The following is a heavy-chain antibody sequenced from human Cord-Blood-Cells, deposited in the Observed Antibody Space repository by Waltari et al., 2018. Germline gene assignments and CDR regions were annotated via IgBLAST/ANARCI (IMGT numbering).Heavy chain of an antibody. D-gene: IGHD3-22*01. Sequence: QVQLQQWGAGLLQPSETLSLTCAVYGGSFRAYYWRWIRQPPGKGLEWIGEINHSGSTNYNPSLKSRVTISVDTSKNQFSLKLSSVTAADTAVYYCARVTNYYDSSGTQEFDPWGQGTLVTVSS. J-gene: IGHJ5*02. V-gene: IGHV4-34*01. CDR3: ARVTNYYDSSGTQEFDP. CDR1: GGSFRAYY. CDR2: INHSGST.